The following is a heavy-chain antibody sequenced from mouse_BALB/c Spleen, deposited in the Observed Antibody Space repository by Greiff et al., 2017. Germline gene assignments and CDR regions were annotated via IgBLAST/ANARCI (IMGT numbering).Heavy chain of an antibody. D-gene: IGHD1-1*01. CDR3: ARGDYDYAMDY. Sequence: DVKLVESGGGLVKPGGSLKLSCAASGFTFSSYAMSWVRQTPEKRLEWVASISSGGSTYYPDSVKGRFTISRDNARNILYLQMSSLRSEDTAMYYCARGDYDYAMDYWGQGTSVTVSS. J-gene: IGHJ4*01. CDR1: GFTFSSYA. CDR2: ISSGGST. V-gene: IGHV5-6-5*01.